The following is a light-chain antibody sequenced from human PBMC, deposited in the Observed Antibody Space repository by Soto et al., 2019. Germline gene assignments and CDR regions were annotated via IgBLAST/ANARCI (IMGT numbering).Light chain of an antibody. CDR1: QSVSSN. Sequence: EVVMTQSPATLSVSPGERATLSCRASQSVSSNVAWYQQKPGQAPRLLIYDASTRATGIPARFSGSGSGTEFTLTISSLQSEDFAVYYCQQYNNWPRTFGQGPRWIS. CDR2: DAS. J-gene: IGKJ1*01. V-gene: IGKV3-15*01. CDR3: QQYNNWPRT.